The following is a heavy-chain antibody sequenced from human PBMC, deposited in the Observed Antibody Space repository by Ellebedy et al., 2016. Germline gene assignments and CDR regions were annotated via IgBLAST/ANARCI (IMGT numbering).Heavy chain of an antibody. V-gene: IGHV1-18*01. CDR2: ISAYNGNT. Sequence: ASVKVSCXASGYTFTSYGISWVRQAPGQGLEWMGWISAYNGNTNYAQKLQGRVTMTTDTSTSTAYMELRSLRSDDTAVYYCARDRACSSTSCYVDYWGQGTLVTVSS. J-gene: IGHJ4*02. CDR1: GYTFTSYG. CDR3: ARDRACSSTSCYVDY. D-gene: IGHD2-2*01.